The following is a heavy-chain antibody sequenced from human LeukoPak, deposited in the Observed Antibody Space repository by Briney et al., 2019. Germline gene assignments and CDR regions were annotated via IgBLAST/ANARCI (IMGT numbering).Heavy chain of an antibody. V-gene: IGHV3-23*01. CDR3: AKPPGWEQTFQH. D-gene: IGHD1-26*01. Sequence: GGSLRLSCAASGFTFSSYAMSWVRQAPGKGLEWVSAISGSGGSTYYADSVKGRFTTSRDNSKNTLYLQMNSLRAEDTAVYYCAKPPGWEQTFQHWGQGTLVTVSS. J-gene: IGHJ1*01. CDR2: ISGSGGST. CDR1: GFTFSSYA.